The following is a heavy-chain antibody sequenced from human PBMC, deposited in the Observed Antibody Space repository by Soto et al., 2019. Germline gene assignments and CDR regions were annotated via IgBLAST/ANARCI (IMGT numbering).Heavy chain of an antibody. CDR1: VGTFSSYA. V-gene: IGHV1-69*19. CDR3: ARGYSSSSSPYYFDY. Sequence: QVQLVQSGAEVKKPGSSVKVSCKASVGTFSSYAISWVRQATGQGLEWMGGIIPIFGTANYAQKFQGRVTITADESTSTAYMEMSSLRSEDTAVYYCARGYSSSSSPYYFDYWGQGTLVTVSS. J-gene: IGHJ4*02. CDR2: IIPIFGTA. D-gene: IGHD6-6*01.